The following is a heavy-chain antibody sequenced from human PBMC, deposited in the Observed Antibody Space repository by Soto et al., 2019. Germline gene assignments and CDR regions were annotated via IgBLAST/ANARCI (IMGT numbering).Heavy chain of an antibody. CDR1: GFTFNSYA. Sequence: GGSLRLSCAASGFTFNSYAMSWVRQAPGKGLEWVSAIDGSGGSTYYADSVKGRFTISRDNSKNTLYLQMNSLRAEDTAVYYCATGPNYSSSSQSFDYWGQGTLVTVSS. D-gene: IGHD6-6*01. CDR3: ATGPNYSSSSQSFDY. J-gene: IGHJ4*02. V-gene: IGHV3-23*01. CDR2: IDGSGGST.